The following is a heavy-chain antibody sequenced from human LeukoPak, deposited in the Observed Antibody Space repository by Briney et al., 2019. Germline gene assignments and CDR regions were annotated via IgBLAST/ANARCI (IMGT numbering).Heavy chain of an antibody. D-gene: IGHD3-10*01. Sequence: PSETLSLTCAVYGGSFSGYYWNWIRQPPGKGLEWIGEINHGGSTNYNPSLKSRVSISVDTSKNQFSLRLSSVTAADTAVYYCARRLLWFGDWPQTRPQNPFDIWGQGTLVTVSS. CDR1: GGSFSGYY. CDR2: INHGGST. V-gene: IGHV4-34*01. CDR3: ARRLLWFGDWPQTRPQNPFDI. J-gene: IGHJ3*02.